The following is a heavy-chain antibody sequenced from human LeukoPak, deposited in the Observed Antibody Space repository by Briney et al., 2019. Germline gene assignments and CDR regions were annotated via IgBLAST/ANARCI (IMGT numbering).Heavy chain of an antibody. V-gene: IGHV5-51*01. CDR1: GYSFTSYW. D-gene: IGHD6-13*01. J-gene: IGHJ3*02. CDR3: ARPLRQHLDAFDI. CDR2: IYPGDSDT. Sequence: GESLKISCKGSGYSFTSYWIGWVRQMPGKGLEWMGIIYPGDSDTRYSPSFQGQVTISADKSISTAYLQWSSLKASDTAMYYCARPLRQHLDAFDIWGQGTMVTVSS.